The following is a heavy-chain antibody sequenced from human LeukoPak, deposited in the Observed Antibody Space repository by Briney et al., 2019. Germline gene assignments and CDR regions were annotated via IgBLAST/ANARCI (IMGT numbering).Heavy chain of an antibody. J-gene: IGHJ6*02. D-gene: IGHD3-22*01. CDR3: ARVSPLITMIVVTKNYGMDV. CDR2: INHSGST. CDR1: GGSCSGYY. V-gene: IGHV4-34*01. Sequence: SETLSLTCAVYGGSCSGYYWSWIRQPPGKGLEWIGEINHSGSTNYNPSLKSRVAISVDTSKNQFSLKLSSVTAADTAVYYCARVSPLITMIVVTKNYGMDVWGQGTTVTVSS.